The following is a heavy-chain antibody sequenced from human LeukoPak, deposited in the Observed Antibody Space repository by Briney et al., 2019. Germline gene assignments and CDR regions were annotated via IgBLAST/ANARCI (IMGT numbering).Heavy chain of an antibody. V-gene: IGHV4-4*07. CDR3: ARDRGPDQYYQIDY. J-gene: IGHJ4*02. Sequence: SETLSLTCTVSGCSISSYYWSWIRQPAGKGLEWIGRIYTSGSTNYNPSLKSRVTMSVDTSKNQFSLKLSSVTAADTAVYYCARDRGPDQYYQIDYWGQGTLVTVSS. CDR1: GCSISSYY. CDR2: IYTSGST. D-gene: IGHD2-2*01.